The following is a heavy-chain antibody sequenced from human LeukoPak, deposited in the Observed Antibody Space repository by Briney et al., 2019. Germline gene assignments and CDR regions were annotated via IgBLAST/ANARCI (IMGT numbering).Heavy chain of an antibody. Sequence: GGSLRLSCAASGYTLDVYAMHCVPHALGKGLVCGSHITGVGGSTYYTDSVRGRFTTSRDNSKNSLYLQMNSLRTEDTALYYCAKGIHVDYTYYFYYGGRGPLVTVSS. V-gene: IGHV3-43*02. D-gene: IGHD4-17*01. CDR1: GYTLDVYA. CDR3: AKGIHVDYTYYFYY. J-gene: IGHJ4*02. CDR2: ITGVGGST.